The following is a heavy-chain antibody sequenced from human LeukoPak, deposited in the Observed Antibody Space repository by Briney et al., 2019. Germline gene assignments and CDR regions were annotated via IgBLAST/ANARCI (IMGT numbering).Heavy chain of an antibody. CDR3: AKDIDAVIVGLFDY. D-gene: IGHD3-22*01. Sequence: GGSLRLSCAASGFTFDDYAMHWVRQAPGKGLEWVSGISWNSGSIGYADSVKGRFTISRDNAKNSLYLQMNSLSAEDMALYYCAKDIDAVIVGLFDYWGQGTLVTVSS. V-gene: IGHV3-9*03. CDR1: GFTFDDYA. J-gene: IGHJ4*02. CDR2: ISWNSGSI.